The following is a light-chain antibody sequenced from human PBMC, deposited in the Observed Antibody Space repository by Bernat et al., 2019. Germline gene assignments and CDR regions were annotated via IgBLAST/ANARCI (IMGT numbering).Light chain of an antibody. Sequence: RPPPASGSPGQPVTISCTGTSSDAGGYNYVSWYQQHPGKAPKRMIYDVSKRPSGVPDRVAGSKSGNTASLIVSGLQVEDEAGYYCSSYAGSKTWVFGGGTKLTVL. J-gene: IGLJ3*02. CDR2: DVS. CDR3: SSYAGSKTWV. V-gene: IGLV2-8*01. CDR1: SSDAGGYNY.